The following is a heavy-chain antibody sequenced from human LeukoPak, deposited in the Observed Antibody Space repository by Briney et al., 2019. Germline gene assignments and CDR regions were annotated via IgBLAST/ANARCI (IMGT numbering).Heavy chain of an antibody. V-gene: IGHV1-24*01. CDR1: GYTLTGLS. Sequence: ASVKVSCKVSGYTLTGLSMHWVRQAPGKGLEWMGGFDPEDGETIYAQKFQGRVTMTEDTSTDTAYMELSSLRSEDTAVYYCATYILTGYTHNWFDPWGQGTLVTVSS. CDR2: FDPEDGET. CDR3: ATYILTGYTHNWFDP. D-gene: IGHD3-9*01. J-gene: IGHJ5*02.